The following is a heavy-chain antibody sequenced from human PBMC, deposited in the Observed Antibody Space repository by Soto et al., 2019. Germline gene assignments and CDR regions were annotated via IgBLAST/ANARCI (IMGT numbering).Heavy chain of an antibody. CDR3: ARDNQVGGSWRNWFDP. Sequence: VKVSCKASGGTFSSYAISWVRQAPGQGLEWMGGIIPIFGTANYAQKFQGRVTITADKSTSTAYMELSSLRSEDTAVYYCARDNQVGGSWRNWFDPWGQGTLVTVSS. J-gene: IGHJ5*02. D-gene: IGHD2-15*01. CDR2: IIPIFGTA. CDR1: GGTFSSYA. V-gene: IGHV1-69*06.